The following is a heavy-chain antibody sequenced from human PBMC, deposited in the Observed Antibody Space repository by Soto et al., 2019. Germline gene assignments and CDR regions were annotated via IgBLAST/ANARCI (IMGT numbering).Heavy chain of an antibody. CDR3: AKDQGFFLTTGYSSGWYVY. J-gene: IGHJ4*02. CDR2: ISGSGGST. Sequence: PGGSLRLSCAASGFTFSSYAMSWVRQAPGKGLEWVSAISGSGGSTYYADSVKGRFTISRDNSKNTLYLQMNSLRAEDTAVYYCAKDQGFFLTTGYSSGWYVYWGQGTLVTVSS. V-gene: IGHV3-23*01. CDR1: GFTFSSYA. D-gene: IGHD6-19*01.